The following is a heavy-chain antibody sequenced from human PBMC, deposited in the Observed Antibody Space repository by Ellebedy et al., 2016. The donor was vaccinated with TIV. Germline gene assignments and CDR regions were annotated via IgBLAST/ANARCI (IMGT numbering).Heavy chain of an antibody. CDR2: ISDSGST. CDR1: GASISSYY. J-gene: IGHJ4*02. V-gene: IGHV4-59*08. Sequence: MPSETLSLTCTVAGASISSYYWNWIRQSPGRGLEWIGYISDSGSTSYNPSFKSRVTISADTSKNELSLKLSSMTAADTAVYYCTRRGFCDYWGQGTPVTVSS. CDR3: TRRGFCDY.